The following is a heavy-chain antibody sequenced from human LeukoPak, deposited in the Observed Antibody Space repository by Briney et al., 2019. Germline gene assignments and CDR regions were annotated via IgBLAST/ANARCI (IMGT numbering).Heavy chain of an antibody. CDR1: GGSISSSSYY. J-gene: IGHJ4*02. CDR2: IYYSGST. V-gene: IGHV4-39*01. Sequence: SETLSLTCTVSGGSISSSSYYWGWIRQPPGKGLEWTGSIYYSGSTYYNPSLKSRVTISVDTSKNQFSLKLSSVTAADTAVYYCAKFLGYCSSTSCGDYWGQGTLVTVSS. CDR3: AKFLGYCSSTSCGDY. D-gene: IGHD2-2*01.